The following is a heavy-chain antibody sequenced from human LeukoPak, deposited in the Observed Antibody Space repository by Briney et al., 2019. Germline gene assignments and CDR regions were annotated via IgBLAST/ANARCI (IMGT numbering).Heavy chain of an antibody. CDR3: ARVVYDSSGYYYQAPDYYYYYYMDV. CDR2: ISAYNGNT. CDR1: GYTFTSYG. Sequence: ASVKVSCKASGYTFTSYGISWVRQAPGQGLEWMGWISAYNGNTNYAQKLQGRVTMTTDTSTSTAYMELRSLRSDDTAVYYCARVVYDSSGYYYQAPDYYYYYYMDVWGKGTTVTVSS. D-gene: IGHD3-22*01. V-gene: IGHV1-18*01. J-gene: IGHJ6*03.